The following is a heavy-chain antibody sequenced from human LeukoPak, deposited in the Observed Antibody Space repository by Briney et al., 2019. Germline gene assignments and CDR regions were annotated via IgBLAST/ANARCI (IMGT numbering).Heavy chain of an antibody. CDR1: GFTFSSYS. CDR2: ITSSNNYI. V-gene: IGHV3-21*04. J-gene: IGHJ4*02. CDR3: ARDLGGERTAEF. D-gene: IGHD2-21*01. Sequence: PGGSLRLSCAASGFTFSSYSMNWVRQAPGKGLEWVSSITSSNNYIYYGDSVKGRFTISRDNSKNTLYLQMDSLRAEDTAVYYCARDLGGERTAEFGGQGTLVTVSS.